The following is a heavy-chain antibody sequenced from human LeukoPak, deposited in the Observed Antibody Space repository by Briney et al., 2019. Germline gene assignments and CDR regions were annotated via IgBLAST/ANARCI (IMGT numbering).Heavy chain of an antibody. CDR1: GGSISSYY. D-gene: IGHD1-26*01. CDR3: ARLASGSYGPLTPFDY. Sequence: SETLSLTCTVSGGSISSYYWSWIRQPPGKGLEWIGDIYYSGSTNYNPSLKSRVTISVDTSKNQFSLRLSSVTAADTAVYYSARLASGSYGPLTPFDYWGPGSLGTVSS. J-gene: IGHJ4*02. V-gene: IGHV4-59*08. CDR2: IYYSGST.